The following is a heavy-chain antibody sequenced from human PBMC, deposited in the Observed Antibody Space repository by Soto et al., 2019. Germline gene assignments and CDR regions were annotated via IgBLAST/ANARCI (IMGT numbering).Heavy chain of an antibody. CDR2: IYYSGST. Sequence: SESLSLTCNVSVASVTGFYWSWIRQHPFKGLEWSGYIYYSGSTYYNPSLKSRVTISVDTSKNQFSLKLSSVTAADTAVYYCARVAPGTAMDLTHFDYWGQGTLVTVSS. D-gene: IGHD5-18*01. V-gene: IGHV4-31*03. CDR1: VASVTGFY. CDR3: ARVAPGTAMDLTHFDY. J-gene: IGHJ4*02.